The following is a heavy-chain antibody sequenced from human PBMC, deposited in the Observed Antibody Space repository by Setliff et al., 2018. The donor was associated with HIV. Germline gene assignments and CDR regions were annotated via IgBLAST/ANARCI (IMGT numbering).Heavy chain of an antibody. J-gene: IGHJ4*02. D-gene: IGHD2-8*01. CDR2: IKQDGSER. CDR3: TKNLYTSRWSPLDY. Sequence: GGSLRLSCAASGFTFSNSDMSWVRQAPGKGLEWVANIKQDGSERSYVDSVKGRFTISRDTAKNSLYLQMNSLRTEDTAVYYCTKNLYTSRWSPLDYWGQGTLVTVSS. CDR1: GFTFSNSD. V-gene: IGHV3-7*01.